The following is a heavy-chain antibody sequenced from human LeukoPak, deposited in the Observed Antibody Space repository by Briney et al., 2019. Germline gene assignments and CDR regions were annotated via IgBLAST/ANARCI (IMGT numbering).Heavy chain of an antibody. J-gene: IGHJ5*02. Sequence: SETLSLTCNVSGASISSYYWSWMRQPPGKGLEWIGYIYYSGDTDYNPSLRSRVTISVDTSKNQFSPKLSSVTAADTAVYYCARGRTWIDPWGQGTLVTVSA. V-gene: IGHV4-59*01. CDR3: ARGRTWIDP. CDR2: IYYSGDT. CDR1: GASISSYY.